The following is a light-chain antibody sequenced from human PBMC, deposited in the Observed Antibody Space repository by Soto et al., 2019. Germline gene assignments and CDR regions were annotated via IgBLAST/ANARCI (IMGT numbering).Light chain of an antibody. CDR2: EVS. V-gene: IGLV2-14*01. J-gene: IGLJ1*01. Sequence: QSALTQPPSASGSPGQSVTISCTGTKHDIGVYDFVSWYQHHPGKAPKLIIYEVSSRPSGVSNRFSGSKSGNTASLTISGLQADDEADYHCGSFTGGITPYVFGTGTKV. CDR3: GSFTGGITPYV. CDR1: KHDIGVYDF.